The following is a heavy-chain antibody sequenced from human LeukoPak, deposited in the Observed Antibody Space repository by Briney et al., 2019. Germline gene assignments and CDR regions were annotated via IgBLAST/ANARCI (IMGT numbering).Heavy chain of an antibody. CDR1: GGSISSSSYY. V-gene: IGHV4-39*01. CDR3: ARYSSSRYWFDP. D-gene: IGHD6-13*01. J-gene: IGHJ5*02. CDR2: IYYSGRT. Sequence: SETLSLTCTVSGGSISSSSYYWGWIRQPPGKGLEWIGSIYYSGRTYYNPSLKSRVTISVDTSKNQFSLKLSSVTAADTAVYYCARYSSSRYWFDPWGQGTLVTVSS.